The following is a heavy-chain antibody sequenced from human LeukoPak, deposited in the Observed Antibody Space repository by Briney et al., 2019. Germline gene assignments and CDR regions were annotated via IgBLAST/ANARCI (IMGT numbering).Heavy chain of an antibody. CDR2: INHSGRT. CDR3: ARHGSEYYYDSSGYYYDY. J-gene: IGHJ4*02. Sequence: PSETLSLTCAVYGGSFSGYYWSWIRQPPGKGLEWIGEINHSGRTNYNPSLKSRVTISVDTSKNQFSLKLSSVTAADTAVYYCARHGSEYYYDSSGYYYDYWGQGTLVTVSS. CDR1: GGSFSGYY. D-gene: IGHD3-22*01. V-gene: IGHV4-34*01.